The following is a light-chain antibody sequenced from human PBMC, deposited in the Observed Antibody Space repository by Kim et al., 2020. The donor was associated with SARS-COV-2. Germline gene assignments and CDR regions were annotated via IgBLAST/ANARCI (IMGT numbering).Light chain of an antibody. Sequence: LGASVKLTGTLSSGHSSYAIAWHQQQPEKGPRYLMKLNSDGSHCKGDGIPDRFSGSSSGAERYLTISSLQSEDEADYYCQTWGTGIFGGGTQLTVL. V-gene: IGLV4-69*01. CDR1: SGHSSYA. CDR3: QTWGTGI. J-gene: IGLJ2*01. CDR2: LNSDGSH.